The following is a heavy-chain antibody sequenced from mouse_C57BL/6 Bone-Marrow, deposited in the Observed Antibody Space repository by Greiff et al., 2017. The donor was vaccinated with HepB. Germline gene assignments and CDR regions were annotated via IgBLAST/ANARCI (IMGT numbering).Heavy chain of an antibody. CDR1: GYTFTDYN. Sequence: VQLQQSGPELVKPGASVKIPCKASGYTFTDYNMDWVKQSHGKSLEWIGDINPNNGGTIYNQKFKGKATLTVDKSSSTAYMELRSLTSEDTAVYYCARLRYPGAWFAYWGQGTLVTVSA. CDR2: INPNNGGT. J-gene: IGHJ3*01. V-gene: IGHV1-18*01. CDR3: ARLRYPGAWFAY. D-gene: IGHD1-2*01.